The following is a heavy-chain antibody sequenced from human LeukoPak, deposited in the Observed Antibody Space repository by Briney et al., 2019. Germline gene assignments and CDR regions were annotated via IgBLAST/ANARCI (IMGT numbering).Heavy chain of an antibody. Sequence: GGSLRLSCAASGFTFSSYAMSWVRQAPGKGLEWVSAISGSGGSTYYADSGKGRFTISRDNSKNTLYLQMNSLRAEDTAVYYCAKDLTGYCSNTDYWGQGTLVTLSS. J-gene: IGHJ4*02. V-gene: IGHV3-23*01. CDR3: AKDLTGYCSNTDY. D-gene: IGHD2-2*01. CDR2: ISGSGGST. CDR1: GFTFSSYA.